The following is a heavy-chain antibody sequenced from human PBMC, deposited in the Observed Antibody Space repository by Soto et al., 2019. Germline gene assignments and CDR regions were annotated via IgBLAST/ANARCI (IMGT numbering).Heavy chain of an antibody. D-gene: IGHD5-12*01. CDR3: AKDAPGSAY. V-gene: IGHV3-23*01. Sequence: GGSLRLSCAGSGLTFSSYAMTWVRQAPGKGLEWVSSISGSGDSTYYADSLKGRFTISRDNSKNTLYLQMNSLRAEDTAVYYCAKDAPGSAYWGQGTLVTVSS. CDR1: GLTFSSYA. J-gene: IGHJ4*02. CDR2: ISGSGDST.